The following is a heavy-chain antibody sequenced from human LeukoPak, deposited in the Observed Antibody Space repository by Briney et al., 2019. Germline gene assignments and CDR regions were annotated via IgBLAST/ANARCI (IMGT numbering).Heavy chain of an antibody. D-gene: IGHD3-22*01. J-gene: IGHJ4*02. CDR1: GGTFRNYA. CDR3: ARGQLYYDSSGYSGETGHFDY. V-gene: IGHV1-69*05. Sequence: SVKVSCKASGGTFRNYAINWVRQAPGQGLEWMGGIIPIFGTANSAQKFQGRVTITTDESTSTAYMELSSLGSEDTAVYYCARGQLYYDSSGYSGETGHFDYWGQGTLVTVSS. CDR2: IIPIFGTA.